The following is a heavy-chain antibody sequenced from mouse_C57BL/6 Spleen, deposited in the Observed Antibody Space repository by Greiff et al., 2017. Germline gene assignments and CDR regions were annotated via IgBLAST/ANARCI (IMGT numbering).Heavy chain of an antibody. CDR3: ARWDGYDGWFAY. CDR1: GYAFSSYW. V-gene: IGHV1-80*01. Sequence: QVTLKESGAELVKPGASVKISCKASGYAFSSYWMNWVKQRPGKGLEWIGQIYPGDGDTNYNGKFKGKATLTADKSSSTAYMQLSSLTSEDSAVYFCARWDGYDGWFAYWGQGTLVTVSA. J-gene: IGHJ3*01. D-gene: IGHD2-2*01. CDR2: IYPGDGDT.